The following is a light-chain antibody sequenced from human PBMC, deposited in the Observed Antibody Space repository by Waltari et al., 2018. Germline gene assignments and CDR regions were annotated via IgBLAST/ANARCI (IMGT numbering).Light chain of an antibody. V-gene: IGKV1-39*01. CDR2: SAS. CDR3: QQSATIPNT. CDR1: QSVEGY. J-gene: IGKJ2*01. Sequence: DIQMTQSPPSLSASAGDRVTTTCRASQSVEGYLNWYQQRPGSAPTLMIYSASALQRGVSSRFSGSGFGTEFSLTINGLQPEDFATYFCQQSATIPNTFGQGTRVQI.